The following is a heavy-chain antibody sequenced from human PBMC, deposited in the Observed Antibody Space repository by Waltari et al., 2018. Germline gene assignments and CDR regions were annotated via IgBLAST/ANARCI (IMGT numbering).Heavy chain of an antibody. Sequence: QVQLQESGPGLVKPSETLSLTCADSGYSISSGYYWGWIRQHPGKGLEGIGSIYHSGSTYYNPSLKSRVTISVDTSKNQFSLKLSSVTAADTAVYYCARDYDSSGYYYVGGNFDYWGQGTLVTVSS. CDR1: GYSISSGYY. CDR2: IYHSGST. V-gene: IGHV4-38-2*02. CDR3: ARDYDSSGYYYVGGNFDY. J-gene: IGHJ4*02. D-gene: IGHD3-22*01.